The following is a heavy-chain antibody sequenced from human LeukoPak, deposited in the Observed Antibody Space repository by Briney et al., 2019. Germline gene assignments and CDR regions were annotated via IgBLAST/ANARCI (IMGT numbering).Heavy chain of an antibody. D-gene: IGHD2-2*01. CDR3: ARRRYCSSTSCFKYNWFDP. CDR2: INHSGST. V-gene: IGHV4-34*01. CDR1: GGSFSGYY. Sequence: SETLSLTCAVYGGSFSGYYWSWIRQPPGKGLEWIGEINHSGSTNYNPSLKSRVTISVDTSKNQFTLKLSSVTAADTAVYYCARRRYCSSTSCFKYNWFDPWGQGTLVTVSS. J-gene: IGHJ5*02.